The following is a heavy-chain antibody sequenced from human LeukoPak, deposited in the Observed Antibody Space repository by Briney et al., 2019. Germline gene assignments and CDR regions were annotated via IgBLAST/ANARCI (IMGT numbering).Heavy chain of an antibody. Sequence: PGGSLRLSCAASGFTFRSYGMSWVRQAPGEGLEWVSVIYSAGDTYYTDSVKGRFTISRDNSQNTVYLQMNSLRAEDTAVYYCARDLNAQSRAFDIWGRGTMVTVSS. D-gene: IGHD1-1*01. J-gene: IGHJ3*02. V-gene: IGHV3-53*01. CDR2: IYSAGDT. CDR3: ARDLNAQSRAFDI. CDR1: GFTFRSYG.